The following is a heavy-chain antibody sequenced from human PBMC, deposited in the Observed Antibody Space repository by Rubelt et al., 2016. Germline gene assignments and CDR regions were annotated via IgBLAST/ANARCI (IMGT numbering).Heavy chain of an antibody. V-gene: IGHV1-3*01. Sequence: QVQLVQSGAEVKKPGASVKVSCKAAGYSFTTYSIHLVRQAPGQRLEWMGWINAGNGNTKYSQKFQGRVTITRDTSASTAYMELSSLRSEDTAIYYCATGYSSGWYVAYWGQGTLVTVSS. CDR1: GYSFTTYS. CDR3: ATGYSSGWYVAY. CDR2: INAGNGNT. D-gene: IGHD6-19*01. J-gene: IGHJ4*02.